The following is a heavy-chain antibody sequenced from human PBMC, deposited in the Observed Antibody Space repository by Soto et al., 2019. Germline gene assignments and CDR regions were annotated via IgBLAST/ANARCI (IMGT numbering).Heavy chain of an antibody. V-gene: IGHV3-20*04. J-gene: IGHJ5*02. CDR2: INWNGDST. Sequence: GGSLRLSCEASGFSFDDYGMSWVRQGPGKGLEWVSGINWNGDSTGYADSVKGRFTISRDNAKKLLYLEMNSLRAEDTALYYCARGIGSDWSSWFDPWGQGTPVTVS. D-gene: IGHD3-9*01. CDR1: GFSFDDYG. CDR3: ARGIGSDWSSWFDP.